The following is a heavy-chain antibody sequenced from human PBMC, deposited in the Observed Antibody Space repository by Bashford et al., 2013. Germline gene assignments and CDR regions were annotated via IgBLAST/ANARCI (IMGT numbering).Heavy chain of an antibody. J-gene: IGHJ5*02. D-gene: IGHD6-19*01. V-gene: IGHV1-46*03. CDR3: ARDFLPIAVAGPGANWFDP. CDR2: INPSGGST. Sequence: WVRQAPGQGLEWMGIINPSGGSTSYAQKFQGRVTMTRDTSTSTVYMELSSLRSEDTAVYYCARDFLPIAVAGPGANWFDPWGQGTLVTVSS.